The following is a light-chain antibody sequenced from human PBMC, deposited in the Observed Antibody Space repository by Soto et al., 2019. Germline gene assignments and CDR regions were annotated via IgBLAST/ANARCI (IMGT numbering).Light chain of an antibody. Sequence: QSALTQPASVSGSPGQSITISCTGTSSDVGGYNYVSWYQQHPGKAPKLMVYDVSNRPSGVSNRFSGSKSANTASLTISGLQAEDEADYYCSAYTSTNTVLFGGGTKLTVL. CDR3: SAYTSTNTVL. J-gene: IGLJ2*01. CDR1: SSDVGGYNY. V-gene: IGLV2-14*03. CDR2: DVS.